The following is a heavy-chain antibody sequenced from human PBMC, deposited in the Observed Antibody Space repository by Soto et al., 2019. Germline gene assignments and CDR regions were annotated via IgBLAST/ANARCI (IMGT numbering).Heavy chain of an antibody. CDR2: IYYSGDT. V-gene: IGHV4-61*01. D-gene: IGHD6-13*01. Sequence: SETLSLTCTVSGDSVSSGSYYWSWIRQPPGKGLEWLGYIYYSGDTHYNPSLNSRITMSVDTSKNQFSLRLTSVTTADTAVYYCARDDSSSWWVWFDPWGQGTLVTVSS. CDR3: ARDDSSSWWVWFDP. J-gene: IGHJ5*02. CDR1: GDSVSSGSYY.